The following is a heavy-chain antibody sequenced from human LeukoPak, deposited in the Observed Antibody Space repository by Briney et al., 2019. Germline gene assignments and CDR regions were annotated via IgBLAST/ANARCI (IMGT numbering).Heavy chain of an antibody. V-gene: IGHV3-74*01. Sequence: GGPLRLSCAASGFTFRPYWMHWVRQASGKGLVWVSRINSDGGTIDYADSVKGRSTISRDNAKNTVYLQMNSLRAEDTAVYYCARDGPQWELPMDFWGQGTLVTVSS. D-gene: IGHD1-26*01. CDR3: ARDGPQWELPMDF. J-gene: IGHJ4*02. CDR1: GFTFRPYW. CDR2: INSDGGTI.